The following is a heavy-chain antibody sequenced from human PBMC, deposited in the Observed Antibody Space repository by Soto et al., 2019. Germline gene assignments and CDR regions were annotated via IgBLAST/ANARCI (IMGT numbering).Heavy chain of an antibody. Sequence: GGSLRLSCVGSGFTFSSYWMNWVRQAPGKGLVWVSRINTDGSNTRYADSVKGRFTISRDNAKNTVYLQMNSLRAEDTAVYYCARDRREVTTGYWGQGTLVTVSS. CDR2: INTDGSNT. CDR3: ARDRREVTTGY. V-gene: IGHV3-74*01. J-gene: IGHJ4*02. D-gene: IGHD4-17*01. CDR1: GFTFSSYW.